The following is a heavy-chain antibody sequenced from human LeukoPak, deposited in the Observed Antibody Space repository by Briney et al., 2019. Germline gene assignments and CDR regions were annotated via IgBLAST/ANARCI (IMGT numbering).Heavy chain of an antibody. J-gene: IGHJ4*02. V-gene: IGHV3-7*01. CDR1: GFTFSNYW. CDR2: IKHDGSEK. Sequence: GGSLRLSCAASGFTFSNYWMTWVRQAPGKGLEWVANIKHDGSEKYYVDSMKGRFTISRDNAKNSLYLQMNSLRAEDAAVYYCATQMVGATTIDHWGQGTLVTVSS. CDR3: ATQMVGATTIDH. D-gene: IGHD1-26*01.